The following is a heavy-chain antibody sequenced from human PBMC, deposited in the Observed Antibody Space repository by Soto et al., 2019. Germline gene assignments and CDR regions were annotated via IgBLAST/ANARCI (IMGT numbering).Heavy chain of an antibody. Sequence: PSETLSLTCTVSGASLRSGTYYWSWIRQPPGKGLEWIGYISHSGRTNYAPSLKSRLTMSVDTSQNQFSLQLNSVTAADTAVYFCSYGSSFDYWGQGTLATVSS. D-gene: IGHD3-10*01. CDR3: SYGSSFDY. J-gene: IGHJ4*02. V-gene: IGHV4-61*01. CDR1: GASLRSGTYY. CDR2: ISHSGRT.